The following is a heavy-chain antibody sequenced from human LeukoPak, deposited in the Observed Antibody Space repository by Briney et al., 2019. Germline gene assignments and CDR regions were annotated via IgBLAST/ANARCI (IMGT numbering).Heavy chain of an antibody. CDR1: GYTFTSYG. V-gene: IGHV1-18*03. D-gene: IGHD3-3*01. Sequence: ASVKVSCKASGYTFTSYGISWVRQAPGQGLEWVGWISAYNGNTNYAQKLQGRVTMTTDTSTSTAYMELRSLRSDDMAVYYCARGYDFWSGYYTVSESFDYWGQGTLVTVSS. CDR2: ISAYNGNT. J-gene: IGHJ4*02. CDR3: ARGYDFWSGYYTVSESFDY.